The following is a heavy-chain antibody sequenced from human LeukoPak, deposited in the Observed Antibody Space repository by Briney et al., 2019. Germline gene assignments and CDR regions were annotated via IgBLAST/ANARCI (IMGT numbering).Heavy chain of an antibody. CDR2: ISAGSGTV. J-gene: IGHJ2*01. V-gene: IGHV3-48*04. CDR3: TKDLGLRRMI. CDR1: GLSLSSNN. Sequence: GGSLRLFCAASGLSLSSNNMHWVRQAPGGGLEWLSYISAGSGTVFSADSVKGRFSISRDNARESLFLQMNSLRVDDTAVYYCTKDLGLRRMIWGRGTLVIVSS. D-gene: IGHD1-14*01.